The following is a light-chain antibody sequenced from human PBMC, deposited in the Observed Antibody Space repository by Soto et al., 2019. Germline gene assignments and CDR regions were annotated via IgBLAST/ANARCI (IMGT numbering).Light chain of an antibody. V-gene: IGKV3-20*01. CDR1: QSVSSR. CDR3: QHYVERSPIT. CDR2: GAS. Sequence: EIVMTQSPGTLSFSPGERATLSCRASQSVSSRLAWYQQKPGQAPRLLISGASSRATGIPDRFSGSGSGTDFTLTISRMETEDFALYYCQHYVERSPITFGQGTRLEIK. J-gene: IGKJ5*01.